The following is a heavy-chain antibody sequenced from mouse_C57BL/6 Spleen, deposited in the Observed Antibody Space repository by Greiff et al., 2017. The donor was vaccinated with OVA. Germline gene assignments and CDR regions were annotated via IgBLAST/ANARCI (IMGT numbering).Heavy chain of an antibody. CDR2: ISSGSSNI. CDR1: GFTFSDYG. Sequence: DVKLQESGGGLVKPGGSLKLSCAASGFTFSDYGMHWVRQAPEKGLEWVAYISSGSSNIYYADTVKGRFTISRDNAKNTLFLQMTSLRAEDTAMCYCARRYYCDYWGQGTTLTVSS. J-gene: IGHJ2*01. V-gene: IGHV5-17*01. CDR3: ARRYYCDY.